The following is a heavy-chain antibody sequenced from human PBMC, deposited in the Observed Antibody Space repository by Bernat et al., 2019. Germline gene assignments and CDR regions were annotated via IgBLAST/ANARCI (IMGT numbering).Heavy chain of an antibody. CDR1: GFTFSSYW. CDR3: ANIAGAADDY. Sequence: EAQLVESGGDLVQPGGSLRLSCAASGFTFSSYWMSWVRQAPGMGLEWVANIKQDGSEKHYVDSVKGRFSISRDNAKNSLYLQMNRLRAEDTAVYYCANIAGAADDYWGQGTLVTVSS. D-gene: IGHD3-10*01. CDR2: IKQDGSEK. V-gene: IGHV3-7*03. J-gene: IGHJ4*02.